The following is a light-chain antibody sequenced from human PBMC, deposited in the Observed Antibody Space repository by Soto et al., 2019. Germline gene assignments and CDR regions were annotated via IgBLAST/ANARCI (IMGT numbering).Light chain of an antibody. CDR2: WAS. CDR1: QSLLYSSNNENY. V-gene: IGKV4-1*01. CDR3: QQYYSAPYT. J-gene: IGKJ2*01. Sequence: DTVMTQSPDSLAVSLGERATINCKSSQSLLYSSNNENYLAWYQQKPGQPPQLLIYWASTREYGVPDRFSGSGSGTDFTLTISSLQAEDVAFYYCQQYYSAPYTFGQGTKLEIK.